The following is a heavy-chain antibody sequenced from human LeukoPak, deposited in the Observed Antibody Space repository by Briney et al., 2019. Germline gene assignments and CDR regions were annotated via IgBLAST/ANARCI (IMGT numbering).Heavy chain of an antibody. Sequence: PGGSLRLSCADSGFTFSGSAMHWVRQASGKGLEWVGRIRSKANSYATAYAASVKGRFTISRDDSKNTAYLQMNSLKTEDTAVYYCTSRRFGPGYYFDYWGQGTLVTVSS. J-gene: IGHJ4*02. V-gene: IGHV3-73*01. D-gene: IGHD3-10*01. CDR2: IRSKANSYAT. CDR1: GFTFSGSA. CDR3: TSRRFGPGYYFDY.